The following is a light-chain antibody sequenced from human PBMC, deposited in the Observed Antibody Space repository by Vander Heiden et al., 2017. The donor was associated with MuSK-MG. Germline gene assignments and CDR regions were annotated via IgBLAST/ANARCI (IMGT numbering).Light chain of an antibody. CDR3: QQYDNLPLT. J-gene: IGKJ4*01. CDR2: DAS. V-gene: IGKV1-33*01. CDR1: QDISNY. Sequence: DIQMTQSPSSLSASVGDRVTITCQASQDISNYLNWYQQKPGKAPKLLIYDASNLETGVPSRFSGSGSGTDVTFTISSLQPEDIATYYCQQYDNLPLTFGRGTKVEIK.